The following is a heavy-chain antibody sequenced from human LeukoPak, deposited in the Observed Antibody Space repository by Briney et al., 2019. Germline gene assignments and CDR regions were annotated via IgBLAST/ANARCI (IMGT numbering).Heavy chain of an antibody. J-gene: IGHJ4*02. CDR1: GFTFSSYW. CDR3: ARDPYGEIGYFDY. CDR2: IKQDGSEK. V-gene: IGHV3-7*01. Sequence: SGGSLRLSCAASGFTFSSYWMSWVRQAPGKGLEWVANIKQDGSEKYYVDSVKGRFTTSRDNAKNSLYLQMNSLRAEDTAVYYCARDPYGEIGYFDYWGQGTLVTVSS. D-gene: IGHD2-21*01.